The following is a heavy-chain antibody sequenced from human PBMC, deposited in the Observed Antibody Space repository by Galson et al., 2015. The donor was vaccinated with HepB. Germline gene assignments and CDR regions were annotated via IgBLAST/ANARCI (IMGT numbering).Heavy chain of an antibody. J-gene: IGHJ2*01. D-gene: IGHD3-22*01. CDR3: ARDRSYYDSSGYYPNWYFDL. Sequence: SVKVSCKASGGTFSSYAISWVRQAPGQGLEWMGGIIPIFGTANYAQKFQGRVTITADESTSTAYMELSSLRSEDTAVYYCARDRSYYDSSGYYPNWYFDLWGRGTLVTVSS. CDR2: IIPIFGTA. V-gene: IGHV1-69*13. CDR1: GGTFSSYA.